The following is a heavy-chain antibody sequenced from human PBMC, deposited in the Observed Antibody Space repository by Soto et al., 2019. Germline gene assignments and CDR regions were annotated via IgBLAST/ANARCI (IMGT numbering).Heavy chain of an antibody. CDR1: GGTFSNYA. J-gene: IGHJ6*02. V-gene: IGHV1-69*12. Sequence: QVQLVQSGAEVKKPGSSVKVSCKASGGTFSNYAISWVRQAPGQGLEWMGGIVPIFGTTYYAQKFQGRVTIIADDSTTTAYLELSSLRSDDTAMYYCARVEAVAGIYNYHGLDVWGQGTAVSVSS. CDR3: ARVEAVAGIYNYHGLDV. CDR2: IVPIFGTT. D-gene: IGHD6-19*01.